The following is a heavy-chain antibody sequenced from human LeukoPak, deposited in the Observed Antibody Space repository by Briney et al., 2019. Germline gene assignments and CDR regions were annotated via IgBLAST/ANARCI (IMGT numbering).Heavy chain of an antibody. CDR1: GFTVSNNY. CDR3: GGYSPYLDY. CDR2: IYSGGRI. V-gene: IGHV3-66*01. Sequence: PGGSLRLSCAASGFTVSNNYMNWVRQAPGKGLEWVSVIYSGGRIYYADSVKGRFTISRDNSENTLYLQMNSLRAEDTAVYYCGGYSPYLDYWGQGTLVTVSS. J-gene: IGHJ4*02. D-gene: IGHD3-22*01.